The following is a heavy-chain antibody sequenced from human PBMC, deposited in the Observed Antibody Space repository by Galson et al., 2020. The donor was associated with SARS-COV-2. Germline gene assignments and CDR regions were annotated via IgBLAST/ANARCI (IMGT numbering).Heavy chain of an antibody. CDR3: ARETDDHTSSWYDY. V-gene: IGHV3-30*04. CDR2: ISYDGTTR. Sequence: QLGESLKISCAASGFTFSSSAMHWVRQAPGKGLEWVAIISYDGTTRYNSDSVKGRFTISRDISKNTLYLQMNSLRPEDTAVYCARETDDHTSSWYDYWGQGTLVTVSS. CDR1: GFTFSSSA. J-gene: IGHJ4*02. D-gene: IGHD6-13*01.